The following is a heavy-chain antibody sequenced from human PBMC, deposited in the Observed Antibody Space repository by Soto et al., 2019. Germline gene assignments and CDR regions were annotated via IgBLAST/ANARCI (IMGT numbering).Heavy chain of an antibody. V-gene: IGHV3-23*01. CDR3: AKDASYSSRGRTYY. J-gene: IGHJ4*02. CDR1: LFTVSIYA. D-gene: IGHD6-13*01. Sequence: LRVSGASPLFTVSIYAMSLVRQAPGKGLEWVSAISGSGGSTYYADSVKGRFTISRDNSKNTLYLQMNSLRAEDTAVYYCAKDASYSSRGRTYYWGQGTLVTVSS. CDR2: ISGSGGST.